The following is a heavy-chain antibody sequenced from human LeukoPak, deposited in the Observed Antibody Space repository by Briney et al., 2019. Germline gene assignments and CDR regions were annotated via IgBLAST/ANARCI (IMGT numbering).Heavy chain of an antibody. CDR1: GYTVTGYY. CDR3: ARAYSGYEAFDY. D-gene: IGHD5-12*01. Sequence: GASVKVTCKASGYTVTGYYIHWVRQAPGQGLEWMGWINPNSGGRNYAQEFQGRVTMTRDTSTTYMELSRLTSDDTAVYYCARAYSGYEAFDYWGQGTLVTVSS. CDR2: INPNSGGR. J-gene: IGHJ4*02. V-gene: IGHV1-2*02.